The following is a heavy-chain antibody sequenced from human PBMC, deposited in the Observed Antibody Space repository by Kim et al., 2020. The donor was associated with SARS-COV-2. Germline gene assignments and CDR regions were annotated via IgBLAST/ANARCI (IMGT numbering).Heavy chain of an antibody. V-gene: IGHV4-39*01. J-gene: IGHJ2*01. Sequence: SETLSLTCTVSGGSISSSSYYWGWIRQPPGKGLEWIGRIYYSGSTYYNPSLKSRVTISVDTSKNQFSLKLSSVTAADTAVYYCASYYYDSSGYYGYWYFVLWGRGNLGTVSS. D-gene: IGHD3-22*01. CDR2: IYYSGST. CDR1: GGSISSSSYY. CDR3: ASYYYDSSGYYGYWYFVL.